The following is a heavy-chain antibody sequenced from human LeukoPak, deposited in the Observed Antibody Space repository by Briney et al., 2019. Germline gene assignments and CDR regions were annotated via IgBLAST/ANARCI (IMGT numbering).Heavy chain of an antibody. D-gene: IGHD2-15*01. CDR3: ARDCSGGSCYSGYYYYYMDV. CDR2: IYTSGST. CDR1: GGSISSYY. J-gene: IGHJ6*03. Sequence: PSGTLSLTCTVSGGSISSYYWSWIRQPAGKGLEWIGRIYTSGSTNYNPSLKSRVTISVDKSKNQFSLKLSSVTAADTAVYYCARDCSGGSCYSGYYYYYMDVWGKGTTVTVSS. V-gene: IGHV4-4*07.